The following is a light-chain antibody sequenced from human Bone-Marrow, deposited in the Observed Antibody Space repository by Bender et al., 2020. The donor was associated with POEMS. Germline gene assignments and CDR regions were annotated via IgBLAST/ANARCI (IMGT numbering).Light chain of an antibody. Sequence: SYEVTQPPSVSVSPGQTASITCSGDDLGDKYVAWYQQKPGQSPVLVIYQDTKRPSGIPERFSCSNSGNTATLTISGTQAMDEADYYCQAWETYSVIFGGGTKLTVL. CDR2: QDT. J-gene: IGLJ2*01. CDR3: QAWETYSVI. CDR1: DLGDKY. V-gene: IGLV3-1*01.